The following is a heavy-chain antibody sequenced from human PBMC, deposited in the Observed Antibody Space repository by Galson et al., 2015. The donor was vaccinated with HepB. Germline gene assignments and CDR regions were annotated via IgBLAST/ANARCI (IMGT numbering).Heavy chain of an antibody. V-gene: IGHV1-18*01. D-gene: IGHD6-13*01. CDR2: ISAYNGNT. J-gene: IGHJ5*02. Sequence: SVKVSCKASGYTFTSYGISWVRQAPGQGLEWMGWISAYNGNTNYAQKLQGRVTMTTDTSTSTAYMELRSLRSDDTAVYYCARDVDKGGSSWRSWFDPWGQGTLVTVSS. CDR3: ARDVDKGGSSWRSWFDP. CDR1: GYTFTSYG.